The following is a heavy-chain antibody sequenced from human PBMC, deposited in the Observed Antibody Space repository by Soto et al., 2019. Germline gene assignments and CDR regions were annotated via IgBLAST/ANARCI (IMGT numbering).Heavy chain of an antibody. CDR1: GYTFTSYG. V-gene: IGHV1-18*01. CDR3: ARKGRRYDILTGYYHGDAFDI. D-gene: IGHD3-9*01. J-gene: IGHJ3*02. Sequence: QVQLVQSGAEVKKPGASVKVSCKASGYTFTSYGISWVRQAPGQGLEWMGWISAYNGNTNYAQKLQGRVTMTTDTSTSTDYMELRSLRSDDTAVYYCARKGRRYDILTGYYHGDAFDIWGQGTMVTVSS. CDR2: ISAYNGNT.